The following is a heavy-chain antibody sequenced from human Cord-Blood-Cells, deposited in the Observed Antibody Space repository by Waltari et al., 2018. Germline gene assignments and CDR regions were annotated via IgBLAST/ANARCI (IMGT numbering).Heavy chain of an antibody. J-gene: IGHJ3*02. Sequence: QVQLQESGPGLVKPSGTLSLHCHVSGGPISSYYWSWLRQPPGKGLEWIGYIYYSGSTNYNPSLKSRVTISVDTSKNQFSLKLSSVTAADTAVYYCARDAGSGSYLDAFDIWGQGTMVTVSS. CDR1: GGPISSYY. CDR3: ARDAGSGSYLDAFDI. CDR2: IYYSGST. V-gene: IGHV4-59*01. D-gene: IGHD1-26*01.